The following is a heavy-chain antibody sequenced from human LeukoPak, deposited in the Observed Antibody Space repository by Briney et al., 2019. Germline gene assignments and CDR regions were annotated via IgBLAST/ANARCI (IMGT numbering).Heavy chain of an antibody. CDR1: GGSISSSNW. CDR3: ARAASDCSSTSCYDEGIDY. Sequence: SETLSLTCAVSGGSISSSNWWSWVRQPPGKGLEWIGEIYYSGSTNYNPSPKSRVTISVDKSKNQFSLKLSSVTAADTAVYYCARAASDCSSTSCYDEGIDYWGQGTLVTVSS. CDR2: IYYSGST. J-gene: IGHJ4*02. D-gene: IGHD2-2*01. V-gene: IGHV4-4*02.